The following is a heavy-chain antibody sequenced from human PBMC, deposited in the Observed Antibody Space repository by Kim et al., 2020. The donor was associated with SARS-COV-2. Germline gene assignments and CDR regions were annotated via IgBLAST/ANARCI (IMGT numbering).Heavy chain of an antibody. J-gene: IGHJ4*02. D-gene: IGHD6-13*01. CDR3: ARVHIAAAGKENFDY. V-gene: IGHV4-30-2*05. Sequence: PSLKSRVTISVDTSKNQFSLKLSSVTAADTAVYYCARVHIAAAGKENFDYWGQGTLVTVSS.